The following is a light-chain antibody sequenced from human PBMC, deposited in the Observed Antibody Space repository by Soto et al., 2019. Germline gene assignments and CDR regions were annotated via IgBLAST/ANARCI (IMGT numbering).Light chain of an antibody. J-gene: IGKJ3*01. CDR2: GAS. Sequence: EIVLTQSPGTLSLSPGERATLSCRASQSVSSSYLAWYQQKPGQAPRLLIYGASSRATGIPDRFSGSGSGTVFTLTISRLEPEDFAVYYCQQYGSIFTFGPGTKVDIK. V-gene: IGKV3-20*01. CDR3: QQYGSIFT. CDR1: QSVSSSY.